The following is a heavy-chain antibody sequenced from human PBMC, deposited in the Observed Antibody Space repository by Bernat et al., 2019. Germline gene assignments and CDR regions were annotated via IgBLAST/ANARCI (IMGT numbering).Heavy chain of an antibody. J-gene: IGHJ4*02. V-gene: IGHV3-74*01. Sequence: EVQLVESGGGLVKPGGSLRLSCAASGFTFSSYSMNWVRQAPGKGLEWVSRINSDGSSTSYADSVKGRFTISRDNAKNTLYLQMNSLRAEDTAVYYCARDEAAAVDYWGQGTLVTVSS. CDR2: INSDGSST. D-gene: IGHD6-13*01. CDR3: ARDEAAAVDY. CDR1: GFTFSSYS.